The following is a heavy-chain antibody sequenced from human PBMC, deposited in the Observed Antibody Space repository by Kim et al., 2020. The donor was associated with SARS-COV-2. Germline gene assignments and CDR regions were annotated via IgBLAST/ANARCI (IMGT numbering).Heavy chain of an antibody. D-gene: IGHD6-13*01. Sequence: SETLSLTCTVSGGSISSYYWSWIRQPPGKGLEWIGYIYYSGSTNYNPSLKSRVTISVDTSKNQFSLKLSSVTAADTAVYYCARLEYSSSWYRKETRLGHWFDPWGQGTLVTVSS. CDR3: ARLEYSSSWYRKETRLGHWFDP. CDR1: GGSISSYY. J-gene: IGHJ5*02. V-gene: IGHV4-59*08. CDR2: IYYSGST.